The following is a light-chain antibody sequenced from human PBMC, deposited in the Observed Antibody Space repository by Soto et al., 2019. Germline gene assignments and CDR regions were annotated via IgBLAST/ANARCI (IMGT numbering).Light chain of an antibody. CDR1: QDVRTH. CDR3: QQYKSYPWT. CDR2: DTS. J-gene: IGKJ1*01. V-gene: IGKV1-33*01. Sequence: DVQLTQSPSSLSASVGDRVTITCQASQDVRTHLNCYQQKPGKAPKLLIYDTSNLEVGVPSRFSGSGSATEFTLTISGLQPDDFATYHCQQYKSYPWTFGQGTKVETK.